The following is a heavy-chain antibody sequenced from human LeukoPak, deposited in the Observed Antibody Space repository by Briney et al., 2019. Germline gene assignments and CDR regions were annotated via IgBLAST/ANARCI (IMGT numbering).Heavy chain of an antibody. D-gene: IGHD5-24*01. Sequence: SVKVSFKASGGTVTSYAISWVRQAPGQGLEWMGGIIPIFGTANYAQKFQGRVTITADESTSTAYMELSSLRSEDTAVYYCARDSGMATINYFQHWGQGTLVTVSS. V-gene: IGHV1-69*13. J-gene: IGHJ1*01. CDR2: IIPIFGTA. CDR3: ARDSGMATINYFQH. CDR1: GGTVTSYA.